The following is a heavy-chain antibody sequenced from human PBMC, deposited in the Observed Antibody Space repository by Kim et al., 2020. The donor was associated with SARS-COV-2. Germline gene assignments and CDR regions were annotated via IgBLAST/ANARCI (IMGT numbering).Heavy chain of an antibody. CDR3: AKDNYGFIDY. Sequence: GGSLRLSCAASGFTFSSSAMHWVRQAPGKGLECVALMSYDGSDKNYAESVKGRFTISRDNSKNTLYLQMNSLQPQDTAVYYCAKDNYGFIDYWGQGTLVTVSS. CDR1: GFTFSSSA. CDR2: MSYDGSDK. V-gene: IGHV3-30-3*01. J-gene: IGHJ4*02. D-gene: IGHD3-10*01.